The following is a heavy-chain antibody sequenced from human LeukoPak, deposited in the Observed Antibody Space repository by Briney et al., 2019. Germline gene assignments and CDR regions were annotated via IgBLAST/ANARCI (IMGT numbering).Heavy chain of an antibody. Sequence: SETLSLTCAVYGGSFSGYYWSWIRQPAGKGLEWIGRIYTSGSTNYNPSLKSRVTMSVDTSKNQFSLKLSSVTAADTAVYYCARYSSSSEFDPWGQGTLVTVSS. CDR1: GGSFSGYY. D-gene: IGHD6-6*01. J-gene: IGHJ5*02. CDR2: IYTSGST. V-gene: IGHV4-59*10. CDR3: ARYSSSSEFDP.